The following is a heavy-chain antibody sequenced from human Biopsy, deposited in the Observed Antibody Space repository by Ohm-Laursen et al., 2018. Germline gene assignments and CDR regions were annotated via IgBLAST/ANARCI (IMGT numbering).Heavy chain of an antibody. D-gene: IGHD3-22*01. Sequence: TLSLTCTVSGGSISSGGSYWSWIRQPPGKGLEWIGYVSYTGSTDYNPSLQSRVTISVDTSKNHFSLRLRSVTPADTAMYYCARDRGFYSDRTVPGYFDLWGRGTLVTVSS. J-gene: IGHJ2*01. CDR1: GGSISSGGSY. V-gene: IGHV4-61*03. CDR2: VSYTGST. CDR3: ARDRGFYSDRTVPGYFDL.